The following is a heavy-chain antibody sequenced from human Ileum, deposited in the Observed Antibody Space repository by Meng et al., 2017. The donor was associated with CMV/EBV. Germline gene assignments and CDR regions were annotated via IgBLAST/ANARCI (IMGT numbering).Heavy chain of an antibody. CDR1: GFSFTRGVG. CDR2: VFWDGDK. Sequence: GFSFTRGVGVGWIRQHPGKALEWLAVVFWDGDKHYSPSLKSRLTIIKDTSKNQVFLTMTNMDPVDTATFYCARTAKARTSYYDIFDSWGQGTLVTVSS. CDR3: ARTAKARTSYYDIFDS. V-gene: IGHV2-5*02. D-gene: IGHD3-22*01. J-gene: IGHJ4*02.